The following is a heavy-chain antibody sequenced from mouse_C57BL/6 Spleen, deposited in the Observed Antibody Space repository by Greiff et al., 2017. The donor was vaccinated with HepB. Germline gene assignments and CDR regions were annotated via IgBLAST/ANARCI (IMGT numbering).Heavy chain of an antibody. D-gene: IGHD1-1*01. CDR2: IYPGDGDT. J-gene: IGHJ3*01. CDR3: ARGDYYGSSYGAY. Sequence: VQLQESGAELVKPGASVKISCKASGYAFSSYWMNWVKQRPGKGLEWIGQIYPGDGDTNYNGKFKGKATLTADKSSSTAYMQRSSLTSEDSAVYFCARGDYYGSSYGAYWGQGTLVTVSA. CDR1: GYAFSSYW. V-gene: IGHV1-80*01.